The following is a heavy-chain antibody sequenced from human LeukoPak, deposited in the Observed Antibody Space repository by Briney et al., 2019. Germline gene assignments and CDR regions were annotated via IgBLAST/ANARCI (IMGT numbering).Heavy chain of an antibody. Sequence: GGSLRLSCAASGFTFSDYYMSWIRQAPGKGLEWVSYISSSGSTIYYADSVKGRFTISRDNAKNSLYLRMNSLRAEDTAVYYCARNYRELVPAAPLDYWGQGTLVTVSS. CDR2: ISSSGSTI. D-gene: IGHD2-2*01. CDR1: GFTFSDYY. V-gene: IGHV3-11*01. CDR3: ARNYRELVPAAPLDY. J-gene: IGHJ4*02.